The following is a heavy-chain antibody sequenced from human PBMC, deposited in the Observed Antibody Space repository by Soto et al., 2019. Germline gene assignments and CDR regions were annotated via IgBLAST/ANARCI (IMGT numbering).Heavy chain of an antibody. D-gene: IGHD2-15*01. CDR3: GRDLRGGGGATHFYYYYGMDV. Sequence: GGSLRLSCAASGFTFSSYGMHWVRQAPGKGLEWVAVIWYDGSNKYYADSVKGRFTISRDNSKNTLYLQMNSLRAEDKAVYYCGRDLRGGGGATHFYYYYGMDVWGQGTTVTVSS. J-gene: IGHJ6*02. V-gene: IGHV3-33*01. CDR2: IWYDGSNK. CDR1: GFTFSSYG.